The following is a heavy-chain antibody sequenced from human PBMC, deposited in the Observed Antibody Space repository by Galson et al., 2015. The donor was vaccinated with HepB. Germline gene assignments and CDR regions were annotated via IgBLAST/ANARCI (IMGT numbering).Heavy chain of an antibody. CDR1: GYTFTSYA. V-gene: IGHV1-3*01. CDR2: INAGNGNT. CDR3: ARGSGWYSVGYYGMDV. Sequence: SVKVSCKASGYTFTSYAMHWVRQAPGQRLEWMGWINAGNGNTKYSQKFQGRVIITRDTSASTAYMELSSLRSEDTAVYYCARGSGWYSVGYYGMDVWGQGTTVTVSS. J-gene: IGHJ6*02. D-gene: IGHD6-19*01.